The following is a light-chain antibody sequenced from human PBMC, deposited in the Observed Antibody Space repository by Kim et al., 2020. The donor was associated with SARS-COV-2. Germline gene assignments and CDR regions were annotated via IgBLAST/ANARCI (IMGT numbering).Light chain of an antibody. V-gene: IGKV1-16*01. CDR2: DVS. Sequence: DIQMTQSPSSLSASVGDRVTITCRASQGIGKSLAWFQQKPGKAPKSLIYDVSNLESGVPSRFSGSGSWTDFTLTISSLQPEDFASYYCQQYKTYPLTFGGGTKVDIK. CDR3: QQYKTYPLT. CDR1: QGIGKS. J-gene: IGKJ4*01.